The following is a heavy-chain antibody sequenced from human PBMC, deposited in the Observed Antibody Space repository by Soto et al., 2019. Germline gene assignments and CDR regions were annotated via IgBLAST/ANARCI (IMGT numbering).Heavy chain of an antibody. D-gene: IGHD3-3*01. CDR2: IRSKAYGGTT. Sequence: GGSLRLSCTASGFTFGDYAMSWFRQAPGKGLEWVGFIRSKAYGGTTEYAASVKGRFTISRDDSKSIAYLQMNSLKTEDTAVYYCTRPPYDFWSGYPDVWGQGTTVTVSS. V-gene: IGHV3-49*03. CDR1: GFTFGDYA. J-gene: IGHJ6*02. CDR3: TRPPYDFWSGYPDV.